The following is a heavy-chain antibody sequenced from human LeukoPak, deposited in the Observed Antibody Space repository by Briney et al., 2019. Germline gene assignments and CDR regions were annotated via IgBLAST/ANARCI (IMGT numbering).Heavy chain of an antibody. Sequence: GGSLRLSCAASGFNFNSYIMNWVRQSPGKGLEWVSSISSSSSYIYYADSVKGRFTISRDNAKNSLYLQMNSLRAEDTAVYYCARDQATVISASVHWGQGTLVTVSS. CDR2: ISSSSSYI. D-gene: IGHD4-23*01. V-gene: IGHV3-21*01. CDR1: GFNFNSYI. CDR3: ARDQATVISASVH. J-gene: IGHJ4*02.